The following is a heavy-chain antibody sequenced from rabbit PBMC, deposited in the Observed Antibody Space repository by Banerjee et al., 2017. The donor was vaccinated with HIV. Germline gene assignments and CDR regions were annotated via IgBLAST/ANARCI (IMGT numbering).Heavy chain of an antibody. J-gene: IGHJ4*01. V-gene: IGHV1S45*01. Sequence: QEQLKESGGGLVQPGGSLTLTCTASGFSFSSSYWICWVRQAPGKGLELIGCIYTGDSGTTWYASWVNGRFTTSKTSSTTVTLQMTSLTAAYTATYFCARDLAGVIGWNFNLWGPGTLVTVS. D-gene: IGHD4-1*01. CDR2: IYTGDSGTT. CDR3: ARDLAGVIGWNFNL. CDR1: GFSFSSSYW.